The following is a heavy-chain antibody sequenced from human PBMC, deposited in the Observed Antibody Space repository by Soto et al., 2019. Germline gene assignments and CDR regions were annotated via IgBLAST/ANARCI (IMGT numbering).Heavy chain of an antibody. CDR2: ISAYNGNT. CDR3: ARGAPEIDYYGSGSYFRGYYYYGMDV. J-gene: IGHJ6*02. CDR1: GYTFTSYG. Sequence: ASVKVSCKASGYTFTSYGISWVRQAPGQGLEWMGWISAYNGNTNYAQKLQGRVTMTTGTSASTAYMELRSLRSDDTAVYYCARGAPEIDYYGSGSYFRGYYYYGMDVWGQGTTVTVSS. V-gene: IGHV1-18*01. D-gene: IGHD3-10*01.